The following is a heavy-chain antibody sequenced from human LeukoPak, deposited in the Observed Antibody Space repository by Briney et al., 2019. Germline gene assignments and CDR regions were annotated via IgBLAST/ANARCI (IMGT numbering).Heavy chain of an antibody. CDR2: IYSGGST. CDR1: GFTFSSYA. D-gene: IGHD1-26*01. J-gene: IGHJ4*02. Sequence: GGSLRLSCAASGFTFSSYAMSWVRQAPGKGLEWVSVIYSGGSTYYADSVKGRFTISRDNSKNTLYLQMNSLRAEDTAVYYCARRSSGSYGYWGQGTLVTVSS. V-gene: IGHV3-66*02. CDR3: ARRSSGSYGY.